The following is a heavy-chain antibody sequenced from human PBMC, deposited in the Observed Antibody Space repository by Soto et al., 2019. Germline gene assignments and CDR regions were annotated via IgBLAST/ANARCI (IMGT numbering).Heavy chain of an antibody. J-gene: IGHJ4*02. Sequence: EVQLLESGGGLVQPGGSLRLSCAASGFTFSSYAMSWVRQAPGKGLEWVSAISGSGGSTYYADSVKGRFTISRDNSKNTLYLQMNSLRAEDTVVYYCAKMREDYYDSSRFDYWGQGTLVTVSS. D-gene: IGHD3-22*01. CDR2: ISGSGGST. V-gene: IGHV3-23*01. CDR3: AKMREDYYDSSRFDY. CDR1: GFTFSSYA.